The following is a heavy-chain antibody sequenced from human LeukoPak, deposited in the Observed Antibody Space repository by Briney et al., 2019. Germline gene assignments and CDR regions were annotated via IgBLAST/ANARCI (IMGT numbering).Heavy chain of an antibody. CDR3: AREGTVAIDY. J-gene: IGHJ4*02. V-gene: IGHV3-30*03. CDR2: ISYDGSNK. CDR1: GFTFSSYG. D-gene: IGHD4-17*01. Sequence: GRSLRLSCAASGFTFSSYGMHWVRQAPGKGLEWVAVISYDGSNKYYADSVKGRFTISRDNSKNTLYLQMNSLRAEDTAVYYCAREGTVAIDYWGQGTLVTVSS.